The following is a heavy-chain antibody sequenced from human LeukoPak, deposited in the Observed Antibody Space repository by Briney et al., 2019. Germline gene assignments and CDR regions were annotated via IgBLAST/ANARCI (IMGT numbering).Heavy chain of an antibody. CDR2: IPYDGSNK. Sequence: GGSLRLSCAASGFTLSSYAMHWVRQAPGKGLEWVAVIPYDGSNKYYADSVKGRFTISRDNSKNTLYLQMTSLRAEDTAVYYCASSCRHYYDSSGYYCPLDYWGQGTLVTVSS. V-gene: IGHV3-30-3*01. D-gene: IGHD3-22*01. J-gene: IGHJ4*02. CDR1: GFTLSSYA. CDR3: ASSCRHYYDSSGYYCPLDY.